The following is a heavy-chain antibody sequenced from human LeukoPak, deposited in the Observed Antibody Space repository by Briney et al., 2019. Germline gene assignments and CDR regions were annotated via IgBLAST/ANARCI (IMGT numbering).Heavy chain of an antibody. J-gene: IGHJ5*02. CDR2: IYTSGST. CDR1: GGSLSSYY. D-gene: IGHD3-10*01. CDR3: ARTRITMVRGVISCWFDP. V-gene: IGHV4-4*07. Sequence: SETLSLTCTVSGGSLSSYYWSWIRQPAGKGLEWIGRIYTSGSTNYNPSLKSRVTMSVDTSKNQFSLKLSSVTAADTAVYYCARTRITMVRGVISCWFDPWGQGTLVTVSS.